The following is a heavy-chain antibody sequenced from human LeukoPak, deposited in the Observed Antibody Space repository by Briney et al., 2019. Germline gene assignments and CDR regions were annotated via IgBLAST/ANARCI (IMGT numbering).Heavy chain of an antibody. CDR1: GFTLSSYA. D-gene: IGHD3-3*01. V-gene: IGHV3-23*01. Sequence: GGSLRLSCAASGFTLSSYAMSWVRQAPGKGLEWVSAISGSGGSTYYADSVKGRFTISRDNSKNTLYLQMNSLRAEDTAVYYCAKDRAYYDFWSGLPSDAFDIWGQGTMVTVSS. CDR2: ISGSGGST. CDR3: AKDRAYYDFWSGLPSDAFDI. J-gene: IGHJ3*02.